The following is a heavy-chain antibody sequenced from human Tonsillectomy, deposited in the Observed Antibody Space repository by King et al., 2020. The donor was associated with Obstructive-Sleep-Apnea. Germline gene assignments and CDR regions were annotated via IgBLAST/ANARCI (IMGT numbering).Heavy chain of an antibody. V-gene: IGHV4-59*08. Sequence: VQLQESGPGLVKPSENLTLTCTVSGGSISTYYWNWFRQAPGKGLEWIGYIYYSGSTNCNPSLKSRVTISVDTSKTQFSLNLRSVTAADTAVYYCARGGYYYFDYWGQGTLATVSS. CDR2: IYYSGST. CDR1: GGSISTYY. J-gene: IGHJ4*02. D-gene: IGHD3-22*01. CDR3: ARGGYYYFDY.